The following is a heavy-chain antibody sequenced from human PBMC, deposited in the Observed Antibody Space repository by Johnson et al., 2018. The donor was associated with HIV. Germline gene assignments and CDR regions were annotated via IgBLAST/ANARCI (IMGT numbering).Heavy chain of an antibody. CDR3: ARGPGTITSCGRLVSLEV. CDR1: GFTFSNCA. D-gene: IGHD4-11*01. CDR2: ISYDGSNN. V-gene: IGHV3-30*04. Sequence: VQLVESGGGVVQPGRSLRLSCAASGFTFSNCAMHWVRQAPGKGLEWVALISYDGSNNYYADSVKGRFTISRDNSKNTLHLQMNSLRPEDTAVYYCARGPGTITSCGRLVSLEVWVQGTMVIVSS. J-gene: IGHJ3*01.